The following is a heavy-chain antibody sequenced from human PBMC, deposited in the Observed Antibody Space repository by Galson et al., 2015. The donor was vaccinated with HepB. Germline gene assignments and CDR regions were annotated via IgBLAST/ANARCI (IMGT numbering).Heavy chain of an antibody. V-gene: IGHV3-74*01. D-gene: IGHD3-3*01. Sequence: SLRLSCAASGFTFSSYWMHWVRQAPGKGLVRVSRINSDGSSTSYADSVKGRFTISRDNAKNTLYLQMNSLRAEDTAVYYCARVAYYDFWSGPDYWGQGTLVTVSS. CDR3: ARVAYYDFWSGPDY. J-gene: IGHJ4*02. CDR2: INSDGSST. CDR1: GFTFSSYW.